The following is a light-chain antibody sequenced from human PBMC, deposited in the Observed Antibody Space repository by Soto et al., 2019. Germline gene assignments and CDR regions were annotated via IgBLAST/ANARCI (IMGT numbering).Light chain of an antibody. V-gene: IGKV1-16*02. CDR2: DAS. J-gene: IGKJ4*01. CDR3: QQYTSYPLT. CDR1: QGIGIY. Sequence: DIPMTQSPSSLSASIGDRVTITCRASQGIGIYLAWFQQKPGNAPKSLIYDASNLQSGVPSKFSGSGSGTVFTLTITSLQPEDFATYYCQQYTSYPLTFGGGTRVEI.